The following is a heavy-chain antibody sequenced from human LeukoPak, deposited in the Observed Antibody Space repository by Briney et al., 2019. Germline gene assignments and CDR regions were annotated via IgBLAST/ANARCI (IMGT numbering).Heavy chain of an antibody. D-gene: IGHD1-14*01. J-gene: IGHJ4*02. Sequence: GGSLRLSCAASGFTFSNVGMSWVRQAPGKGLEWVGRIKTESDGGTTDYAAPVKGRFTISRDDSKNTLYLQMNSLKSEDTAVYYCTRRNPPALFDYWGRGTLVTVSS. CDR1: GFTFSNVG. CDR2: IKTESDGGTT. CDR3: TRRNPPALFDY. V-gene: IGHV3-15*01.